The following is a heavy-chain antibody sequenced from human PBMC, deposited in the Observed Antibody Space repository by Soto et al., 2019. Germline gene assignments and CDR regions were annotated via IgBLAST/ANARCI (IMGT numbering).Heavy chain of an antibody. J-gene: IGHJ4*02. CDR1: EYTLSSYT. D-gene: IGHD4-4*01. V-gene: IGHV1-3*01. Sequence: ASVKVSCKASEYTLSSYTLHWVRQAPGQRLEWMGWINAGNGDSKYSQKFQGRVSISRDTSASTASMELSSLTSEDTAVYYCARELQGLYYFDYWGQGTLVTVS. CDR3: ARELQGLYYFDY. CDR2: INAGNGDS.